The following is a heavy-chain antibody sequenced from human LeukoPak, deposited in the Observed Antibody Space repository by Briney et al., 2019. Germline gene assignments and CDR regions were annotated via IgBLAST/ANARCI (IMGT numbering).Heavy chain of an antibody. J-gene: IGHJ4*02. V-gene: IGHV1-2*02. CDR2: IEPNSGAT. CDR3: ARDKGSSGSYYNIGDY. CDR1: GYTLTAHY. Sequence: ASVKVSCKASGYTLTAHYIQWVRQAPGQGLEWMGWIEPNSGATNYAQKFQGRVTMTRDTSISTAFMELSGLRSDDTAIYYCARDKGSSGSYYNIGDYWGQGTPVTVSS. D-gene: IGHD3-10*01.